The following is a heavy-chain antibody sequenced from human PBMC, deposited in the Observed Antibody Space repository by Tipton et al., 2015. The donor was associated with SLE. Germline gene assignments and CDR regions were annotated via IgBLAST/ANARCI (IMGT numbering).Heavy chain of an antibody. V-gene: IGHV4-59*12. Sequence: TLSLTCTVSGASTNTKYWTWIRQSPGKGLEWIGYANRNEGTKIKSSLERRVTISVDTSKNQFSLKLSSVTAADTAMYYCARGEGWINVLPYYFDSWGQGTLVTVAS. CDR3: ARGEGWINVLPYYFDS. CDR1: GASTNTKY. J-gene: IGHJ4*02. D-gene: IGHD3-10*01. CDR2: ANRNEGT.